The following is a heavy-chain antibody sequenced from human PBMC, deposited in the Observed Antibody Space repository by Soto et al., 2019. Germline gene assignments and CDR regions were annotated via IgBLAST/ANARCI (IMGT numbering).Heavy chain of an antibody. D-gene: IGHD6-13*01. CDR1: GFTFSNYA. Sequence: SLRLSCAASGFTFSNYAMTWVRQAPGKGLEWVSTISGSGGSTYYADSVKGRFTISRDNSKNTLYLQMNSLRAEDSAVYYCAKDQGSSWYEIDYWGQGTLVTVSS. J-gene: IGHJ4*02. CDR2: ISGSGGST. V-gene: IGHV3-23*01. CDR3: AKDQGSSWYEIDY.